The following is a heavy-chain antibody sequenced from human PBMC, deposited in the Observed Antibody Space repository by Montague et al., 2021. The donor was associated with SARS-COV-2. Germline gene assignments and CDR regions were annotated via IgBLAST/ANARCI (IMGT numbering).Heavy chain of an antibody. CDR1: GSSVRSHY. D-gene: IGHD4-17*01. CDR2: INDSGST. Sequence: SETLSLTCTVSGSSVRSHYWSWIRQPPGKGLEWIGYINDSGSTNXKPSLKSRVTISVDTSKNQFSLKLSSVTAADTAVYYCARENTVTTFGGPYYIDSWGQGTLVTVSS. CDR3: ARENTVTTFGGPYYIDS. J-gene: IGHJ4*02. V-gene: IGHV4-59*02.